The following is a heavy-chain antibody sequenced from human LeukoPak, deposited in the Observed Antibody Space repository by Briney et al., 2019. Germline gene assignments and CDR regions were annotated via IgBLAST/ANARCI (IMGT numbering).Heavy chain of an antibody. CDR1: GGSISSYY. Sequence: PSETLSLTCTVSGGSISSYYWSWIRQPPGKGLEWIGYIYYSGSTNYNPSLKSRVTMSVDTSKNQFSLKLSSVTAADTAVYYCARVGSSWYNWFDPWGQGTLVTVSS. CDR3: ARVGSSWYNWFDP. D-gene: IGHD6-13*01. J-gene: IGHJ5*02. V-gene: IGHV4-59*12. CDR2: IYYSGST.